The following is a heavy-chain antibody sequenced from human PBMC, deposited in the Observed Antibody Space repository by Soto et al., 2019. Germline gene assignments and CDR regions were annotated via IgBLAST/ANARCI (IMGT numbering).Heavy chain of an antibody. V-gene: IGHV3-66*01. D-gene: IGHD1-1*01. CDR2: IYSGGST. CDR3: ASGPFDWNDTERLDY. CDR1: GFTVSSNY. J-gene: IGHJ4*02. Sequence: EVQLVESGGGLVQPGGSLRLSCAASGFTVSSNYMSWVRQAPGKGLEWVSVIYSGGSTYYADSVKGRFTISRDNSKNTLYLQMNSLRAEDTAVYYCASGPFDWNDTERLDYWGQGTLVTVSS.